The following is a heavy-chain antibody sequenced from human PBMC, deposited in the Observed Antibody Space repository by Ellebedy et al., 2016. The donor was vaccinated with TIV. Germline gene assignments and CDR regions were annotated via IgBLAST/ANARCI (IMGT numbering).Heavy chain of an antibody. CDR2: INHSGSS. D-gene: IGHD3-16*01. CDR3: ARQNVSYYYFMDV. Sequence: SETLSLTCAIYGGSFSGYYWSWIRQPPGKGLEWIGEINHSGSSNYNPSLKSRVTISVDTSKNQFSLKLSSVTAADTAVYHCARQNVSYYYFMDVWGKGTTVTVSS. CDR1: GGSFSGYY. V-gene: IGHV4-34*01. J-gene: IGHJ6*03.